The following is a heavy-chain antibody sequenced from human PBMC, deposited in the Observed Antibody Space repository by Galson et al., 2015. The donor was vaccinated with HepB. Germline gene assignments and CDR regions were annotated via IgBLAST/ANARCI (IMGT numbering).Heavy chain of an antibody. Sequence: SLRLSCAASGFTFSSSAMHWVRQAPGKGLEWVALISYDGSNKFYGDSVKGRFTIARDNSKNTLFLQMYNVRGEDTAVYYCAKPRGSSGWSFEYWGQGTLVTVSS. V-gene: IGHV3-30*18. CDR2: ISYDGSNK. CDR1: GFTFSSSA. CDR3: AKPRGSSGWSFEY. D-gene: IGHD6-25*01. J-gene: IGHJ4*02.